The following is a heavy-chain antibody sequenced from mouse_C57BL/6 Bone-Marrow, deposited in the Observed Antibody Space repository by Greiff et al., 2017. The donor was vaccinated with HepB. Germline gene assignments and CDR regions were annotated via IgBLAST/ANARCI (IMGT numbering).Heavy chain of an antibody. D-gene: IGHD1-1*01. CDR1: GFSFNTYA. CDR2: IRSKSNNYAT. CDR3: VRQYYYGSSYGYFDV. J-gene: IGHJ1*03. V-gene: IGHV10-1*01. Sequence: EVKLVESGGGLVQPKGSLKLSYAASGFSFNTYAMKWVRQAPGKGLEWVARIRSKSNNYATYYADSVKDRFTISRDDSESMLYLQMNNLKTEDTAMYYCVRQYYYGSSYGYFDVWGTGTTVTVSS.